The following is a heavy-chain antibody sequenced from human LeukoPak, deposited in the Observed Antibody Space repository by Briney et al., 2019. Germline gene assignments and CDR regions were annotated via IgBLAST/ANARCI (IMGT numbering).Heavy chain of an antibody. CDR3: AKDSPLYYFDY. J-gene: IGHJ4*02. V-gene: IGHV3-30*18. CDR2: ISYDGSNK. CDR1: GFTFSSYG. Sequence: GGSLRLSCAASGFTFSSYGMHWVRQAPGKGLEWVAVISYDGSNKYYADSVKGRFTIPRDNSKNTLYLQMNSLRAEDTAVYYCAKDSPLYYFDYWGQGTLVTVSS.